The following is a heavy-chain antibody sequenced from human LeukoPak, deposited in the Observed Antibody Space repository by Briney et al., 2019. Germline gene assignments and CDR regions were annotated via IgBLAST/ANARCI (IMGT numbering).Heavy chain of an antibody. D-gene: IGHD3-22*01. Sequence: ASETLSLTCAVYGGSFSGYYWSWIRQPPGKGLEWIGEINHSGSTNYNPSLKSRVTISVDTSKNQFSLKLSSVTAADTAVYYCARVGFYDSSGYYFRGFDYWGQGTLVTVSS. J-gene: IGHJ4*02. CDR1: GGSFSGYY. V-gene: IGHV4-34*01. CDR3: ARVGFYDSSGYYFRGFDY. CDR2: INHSGST.